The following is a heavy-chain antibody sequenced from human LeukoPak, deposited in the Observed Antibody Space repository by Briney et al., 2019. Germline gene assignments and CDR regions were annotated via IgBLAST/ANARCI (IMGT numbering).Heavy chain of an antibody. D-gene: IGHD4-23*01. Sequence: GGSLRLSCAASGFTFSSYSMNWVRQAPGKGLEWVSSISSSSSYIYYADSVKGRFTISRDNAKNSLYLQMNSLRAEDTAVYYCARDTSRVAPFRYYYCGMDVWGKGTTVTVSS. V-gene: IGHV3-21*01. CDR1: GFTFSSYS. CDR3: ARDTSRVAPFRYYYCGMDV. J-gene: IGHJ6*04. CDR2: ISSSSSYI.